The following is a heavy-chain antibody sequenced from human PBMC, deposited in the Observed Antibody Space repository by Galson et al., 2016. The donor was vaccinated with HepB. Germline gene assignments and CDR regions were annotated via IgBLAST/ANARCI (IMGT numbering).Heavy chain of an antibody. D-gene: IGHD2-2*01. CDR3: AKDGRIYCSSASCHDHFHY. Sequence: PWVRQAPGKGLEWVAFISYDGSNKKYADSVKGRFTISRDNSKKTLYLQMNSLRAEDTAVYYCAKDGRIYCSSASCHDHFHYWGQGTLVTVSS. J-gene: IGHJ4*02. CDR2: ISYDGSNK. V-gene: IGHV3-30*18.